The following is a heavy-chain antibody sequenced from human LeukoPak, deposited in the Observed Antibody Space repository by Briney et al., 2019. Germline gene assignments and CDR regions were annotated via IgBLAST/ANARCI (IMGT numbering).Heavy chain of an antibody. V-gene: IGHV1-69*05. Sequence: SVKVSCKASGGTFSSYAISWVRQAPGQGLEWMGGIIPIFGTANYAQKFQGRVTITTDESTSTAYMELSSLRSEDTAVYYCARENYYDSSGYLDYWGQGTLVTVFS. CDR1: GGTFSSYA. CDR3: ARENYYDSSGYLDY. J-gene: IGHJ4*02. CDR2: IIPIFGTA. D-gene: IGHD3-22*01.